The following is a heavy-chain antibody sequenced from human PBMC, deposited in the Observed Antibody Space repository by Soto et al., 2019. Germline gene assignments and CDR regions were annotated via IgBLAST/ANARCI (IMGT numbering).Heavy chain of an antibody. J-gene: IGHJ6*03. Sequence: SETLSLTCTVSGDSVRNQYWSWIRRPPGRGLEWIGYIYRSGSTKYNPSLKSRLTISVDTSKNQLSLKLSSVTAADTAVYYCARTLDYGHMDVWGKGTTVTVSS. CDR2: IYRSGST. D-gene: IGHD3-16*01. CDR1: GDSVRNQY. CDR3: ARTLDYGHMDV. V-gene: IGHV4-4*09.